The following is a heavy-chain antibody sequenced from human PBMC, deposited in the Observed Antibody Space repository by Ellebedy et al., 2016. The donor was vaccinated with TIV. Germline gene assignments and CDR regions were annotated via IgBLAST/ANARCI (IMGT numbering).Heavy chain of an antibody. CDR1: GFSLSTSGMC. CDR3: ARSTQDYDYVWGSYRPYFDY. J-gene: IGHJ4*02. Sequence: SGPTLVKPTQTLTLTCTFSGFSLSTSGMCVSWIRQPPGKALEWLALIDWDDDKYYSTSLKTRLTISKDTSKNQVVLTMTNMDPVDTATYYCARSTQDYDYVWGSYRPYFDYWGQGTLVTVSS. V-gene: IGHV2-70*01. D-gene: IGHD3-16*02. CDR2: IDWDDDK.